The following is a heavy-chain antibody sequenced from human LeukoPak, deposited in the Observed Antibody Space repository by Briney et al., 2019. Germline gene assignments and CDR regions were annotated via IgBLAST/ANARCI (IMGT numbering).Heavy chain of an antibody. CDR3: AKVALGYCSGGSCYSNDY. V-gene: IGHV3-23*01. Sequence: GGSLRLSCAASGFTFSSYAMSWVRQAPGKGLEWVSAISGSGGSTYYADSVKGRFTISRDNSKNTLYLQMNSLRAEDTAVYYCAKVALGYCSGGSCYSNDYWGQGTLVTVSS. J-gene: IGHJ4*02. D-gene: IGHD2-15*01. CDR2: ISGSGGST. CDR1: GFTFSSYA.